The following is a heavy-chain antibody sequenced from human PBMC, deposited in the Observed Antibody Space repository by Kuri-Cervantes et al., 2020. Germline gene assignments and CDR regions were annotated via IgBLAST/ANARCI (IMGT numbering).Heavy chain of an antibody. D-gene: IGHD6-19*01. J-gene: IGHJ4*02. CDR2: IYTNGVT. CDR1: GGSISSGSYY. V-gene: IGHV4-61*02. Sequence: SETLSLTCSVSGGSISSGSYYWSWIRQSAGKGLEWIGRIYTNGVTDYNPSLKSRVTISVDTSKNQFSLKLSSVTAADTAVYYCARNRYSSGWYERGFDYWGQGTLVTVSS. CDR3: ARNRYSSGWYERGFDY.